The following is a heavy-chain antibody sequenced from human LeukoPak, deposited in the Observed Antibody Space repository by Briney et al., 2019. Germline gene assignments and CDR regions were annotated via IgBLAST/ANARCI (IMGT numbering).Heavy chain of an antibody. J-gene: IGHJ4*02. Sequence: GESLKISCKGSGYSFTSYRIGWVRQMPGKGLEWMGIIYPGDSDTRYSPSFQGQVTISADKSISTAYLQWSSLKASDTAMYYCARVETVEMATIDYWGQGTLVTVSS. D-gene: IGHD5-12*01. CDR1: GYSFTSYR. CDR3: ARVETVEMATIDY. CDR2: IYPGDSDT. V-gene: IGHV5-51*01.